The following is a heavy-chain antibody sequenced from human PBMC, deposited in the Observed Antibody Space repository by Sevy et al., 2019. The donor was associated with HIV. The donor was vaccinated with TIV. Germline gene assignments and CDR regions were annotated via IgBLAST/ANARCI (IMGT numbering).Heavy chain of an antibody. CDR2: IHGGNGNT. D-gene: IGHD3-9*01. CDR3: ARSREPAHYDILTGGWFDP. V-gene: IGHV1-3*01. J-gene: IGHJ5*02. Sequence: ASVKVSCKASGFTFRTYIMNWVRQAPGQRPEWMGWIHGGNGNTEYSQKFQGRVTITRDTSASTTYMEVSSLRSEDTAVYYCARSREPAHYDILTGGWFDPWGQGTLVTVSS. CDR1: GFTFRTYI.